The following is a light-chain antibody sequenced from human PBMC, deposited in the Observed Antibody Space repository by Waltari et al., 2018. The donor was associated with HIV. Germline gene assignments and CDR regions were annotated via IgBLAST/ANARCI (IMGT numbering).Light chain of an antibody. Sequence: QSVLTQPPSASGTPGQRVTISCSGSSSNIGSNFVYWYQQLPGTAPKLLIYRNNQRPSGVPDRFSGSKSGTSASLAISGLRSEDEADYYCAVWDDSLNGVLFGGGTKLTVL. J-gene: IGLJ2*01. CDR3: AVWDDSLNGVL. V-gene: IGLV1-47*01. CDR2: RNN. CDR1: SSNIGSNF.